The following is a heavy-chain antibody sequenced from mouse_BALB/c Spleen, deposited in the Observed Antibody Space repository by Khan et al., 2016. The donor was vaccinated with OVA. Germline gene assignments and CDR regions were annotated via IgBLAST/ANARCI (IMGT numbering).Heavy chain of an antibody. CDR3: VSTGHYCGRFYWYFDV. CDR1: GFSLTSYD. J-gene: IGHJ1*01. D-gene: IGHD1-1*01. Sequence: QVQLKESGPGLVAPSQSLSITCTVSGFSLTSYDISWIRQPPGKGLEWLGVIWTGGGTNYNSAFMSRLSISKDNSKSPVFLKMNSLQTDDTAIYYCVSTGHYCGRFYWYFDVWGAGTTVTVSS. CDR2: IWTGGGT. V-gene: IGHV2-9-2*01.